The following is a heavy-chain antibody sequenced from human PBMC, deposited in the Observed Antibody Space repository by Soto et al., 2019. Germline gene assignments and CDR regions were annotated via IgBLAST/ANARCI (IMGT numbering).Heavy chain of an antibody. CDR2: IYYSGST. Sequence: SETLSLTCTVSGGSISSSSYYWGWIRQPPGKGLEWIGSIYYSGSTYYNPSLKSRVTISVDTSKNQFSLKLSSVTAADTAVYYCARHRIVRYRDAFDIWGQGTMVTVSS. D-gene: IGHD3-9*01. V-gene: IGHV4-39*01. J-gene: IGHJ3*02. CDR1: GGSISSSSYY. CDR3: ARHRIVRYRDAFDI.